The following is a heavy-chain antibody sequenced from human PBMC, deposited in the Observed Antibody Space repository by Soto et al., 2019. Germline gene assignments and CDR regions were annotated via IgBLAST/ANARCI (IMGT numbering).Heavy chain of an antibody. V-gene: IGHV1-3*01. CDR3: ARDIVVVPAEDYYYYYGMDV. D-gene: IGHD2-2*01. J-gene: IGHJ6*02. CDR2: INAGNGNT. CDR1: GYTFTSYA. Sequence: ASVKVSCKASGYTFTSYAMHWVRQAPGQRLEWMGWINAGNGNTKYSQKFQGRVTITRDTSASTAYMELSSLRSEDTAVYYCARDIVVVPAEDYYYYYGMDVWGQGTTVTVSS.